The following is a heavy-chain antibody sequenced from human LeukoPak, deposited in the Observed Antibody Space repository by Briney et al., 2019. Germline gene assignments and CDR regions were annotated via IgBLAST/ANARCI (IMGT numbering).Heavy chain of an antibody. CDR3: ARFYFHDSIRYPTGLDY. V-gene: IGHV1-2*02. J-gene: IGHJ4*02. CDR1: GYTFTGYN. D-gene: IGHD3-22*01. Sequence: ASVKVSCKASGYTFTGYNMHWVRQAPGQGREWMGSINPISGGTNNAQKFQGRVTMTRDTSISTPYMELSRLRSDDTAVYYCARFYFHDSIRYPTGLDYWGQGTLVTVSS. CDR2: INPISGGT.